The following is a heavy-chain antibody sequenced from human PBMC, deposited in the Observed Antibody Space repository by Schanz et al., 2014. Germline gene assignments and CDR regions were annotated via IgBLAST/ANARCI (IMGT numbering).Heavy chain of an antibody. CDR2: IWYDGNNK. D-gene: IGHD2-21*01. CDR3: AREDCSATSCYFRY. V-gene: IGHV3-33*01. CDR1: GFTFSSYG. Sequence: QVQLVESGGGVVQPGRSLRLSCAASGFTFSSYGMHWVRQAPGKGLEWVAVIWYDGNNKYYADSVKGRFTISRDNSNNTMYLQMNTLRAEDTAVYYCAREDCSATSCYFRYWGQGTLVTASS. J-gene: IGHJ4*02.